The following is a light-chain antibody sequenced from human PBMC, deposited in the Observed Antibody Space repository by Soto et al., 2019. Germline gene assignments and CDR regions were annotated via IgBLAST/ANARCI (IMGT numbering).Light chain of an antibody. CDR2: DAS. Sequence: AIQMTQSPSSLSASVGDRVTITCRASQGIGNDLGWYQQKPGKAPKLLISDASSLQSGVPSRFSGSGSGTYFTLTVSNLQPEDFATYYCLQDYIYPLTFGQGTKVEIK. CDR3: LQDYIYPLT. V-gene: IGKV1-6*01. CDR1: QGIGND. J-gene: IGKJ1*01.